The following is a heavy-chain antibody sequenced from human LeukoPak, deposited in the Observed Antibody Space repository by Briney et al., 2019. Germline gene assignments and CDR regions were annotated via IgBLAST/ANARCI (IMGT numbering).Heavy chain of an antibody. CDR1: GGAISVYTAYY. Sequence: SETLSLTCTVPGGAISVYTAYYWGWIRQPPGKGLEWIGGIFSSGSTYYNPSLKSRVTISVDTSKNQFSLKLSSVTAADTAVYFCARSRGYSYAQDYWGQGTLVTVSS. CDR2: IFSSGST. CDR3: ARSRGYSYAQDY. J-gene: IGHJ4*02. D-gene: IGHD5-18*01. V-gene: IGHV4-39*01.